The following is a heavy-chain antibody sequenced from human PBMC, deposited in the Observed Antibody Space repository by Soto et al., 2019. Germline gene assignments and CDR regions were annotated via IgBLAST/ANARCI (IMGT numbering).Heavy chain of an antibody. V-gene: IGHV1-69*13. CDR2: IIPIFGTA. J-gene: IGHJ6*02. CDR3: ARDQHITIFGLVINHGMDV. D-gene: IGHD3-3*01. CDR1: GGTFSSYA. Sequence: SVKVSCKASGGTFSSYAISWVRQAPGQGLEWMGGIIPIFGTANYAQKFQGRVTITADESTSTAYMELSSLRSEDTAVYYCARDQHITIFGLVINHGMDVWGQGTTVTVSS.